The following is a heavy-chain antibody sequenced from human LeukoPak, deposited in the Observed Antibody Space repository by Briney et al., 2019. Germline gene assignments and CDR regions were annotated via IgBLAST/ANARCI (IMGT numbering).Heavy chain of an antibody. CDR1: GGSVSSGSYY. D-gene: IGHD1-26*01. CDR3: ARNGGSSPWDAFDI. Sequence: SETLSLTCSVSGGSVSSGSYYWGWIRQPGGRGLEWIGYIYYSGSTNYNPSLKSRVTISVDTSKNQFSLNLSSVPAADTAVYYCARNGGSSPWDAFDIWGQGTMVTVSS. V-gene: IGHV4-61*01. CDR2: IYYSGST. J-gene: IGHJ3*02.